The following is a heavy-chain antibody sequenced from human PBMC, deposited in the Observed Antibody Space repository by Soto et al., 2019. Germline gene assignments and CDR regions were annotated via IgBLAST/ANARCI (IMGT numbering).Heavy chain of an antibody. D-gene: IGHD5-18*01. CDR1: CCSISSGGYY. J-gene: IGHJ6*02. V-gene: IGHV4-31*03. Sequence: PSETLSLTCTVSCCSISSGGYYWSLIRQHPGKGLEWIGYIYYSGSTYYNPSLKSRVTISVDTSKNQFSLKLSSVTAADTAVYYCAREYSYGYGGIGMDVWGQGTTVTVSS. CDR3: AREYSYGYGGIGMDV. CDR2: IYYSGST.